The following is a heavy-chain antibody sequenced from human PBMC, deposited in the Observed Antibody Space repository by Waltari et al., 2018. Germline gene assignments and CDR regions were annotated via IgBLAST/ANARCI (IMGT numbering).Heavy chain of an antibody. J-gene: IGHJ4*02. CDR1: GGTFSSYA. CDR2: IIPIFGTA. Sequence: QVQLVQSGAEVKKPGSSVKVSCKASGGTFSSYAISWVRQAPGQGLEWMGRIIPIFGTANYAQKFQGRVTITADKSTSTAYMELSSLRSEDTAVYYCASGYYYDSSGYLLSFDYWGQGTLVTVSS. D-gene: IGHD3-22*01. V-gene: IGHV1-69*13. CDR3: ASGYYYDSSGYLLSFDY.